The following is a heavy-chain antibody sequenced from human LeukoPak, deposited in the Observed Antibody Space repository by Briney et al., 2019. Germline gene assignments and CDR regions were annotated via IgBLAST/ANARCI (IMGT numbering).Heavy chain of an antibody. J-gene: IGHJ4*02. V-gene: IGHV3-23*01. CDR1: GFTFSSYA. Sequence: GGSLRLSCAASGFTFSSYAMTWVRQAPGKGLEWVSSVSGSGGSTSYADSVKGRFTISRDNYMNTLFLQMNSLRPEDTAVYYCAKGGIQLWYYLDYWGQGTLVTVSS. CDR2: VSGSGGST. CDR3: AKGGIQLWYYLDY. D-gene: IGHD5-18*01.